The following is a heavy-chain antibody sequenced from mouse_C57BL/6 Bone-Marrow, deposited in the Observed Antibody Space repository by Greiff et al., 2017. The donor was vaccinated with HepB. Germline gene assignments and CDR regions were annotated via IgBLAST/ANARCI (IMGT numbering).Heavy chain of an antibody. J-gene: IGHJ3*01. D-gene: IGHD2-14*01. CDR2: IYPGGGYT. V-gene: IGHV1-63*01. CDR1: GYTFTNYW. Sequence: VKLVESGAELVRPGTSVKMSCKASGYTFTNYWIGWAKQRPGHGLEWIGDIYPGGGYTNYNEKFKGKATLTADKSSSTAYMQFSSLTSEDSAIYYCARGGGTPFAYWGQGTLVTVSA. CDR3: ARGGGTPFAY.